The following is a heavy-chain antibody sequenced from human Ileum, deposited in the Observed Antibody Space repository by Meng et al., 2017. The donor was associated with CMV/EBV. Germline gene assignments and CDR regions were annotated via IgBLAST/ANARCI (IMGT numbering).Heavy chain of an antibody. Sequence: LSWAAAGFTFSSYWMSWVRQAPGKGLEWVANIKQDESEKYYVDSVKGRFTISRDDAKNSLYLQMNSLRAEDTAVYYCARGGGNFDYWGQGTLVTVSS. J-gene: IGHJ4*02. CDR2: IKQDESEK. CDR3: ARGGGNFDY. CDR1: GFTFSSYW. D-gene: IGHD2-15*01. V-gene: IGHV3-7*01.